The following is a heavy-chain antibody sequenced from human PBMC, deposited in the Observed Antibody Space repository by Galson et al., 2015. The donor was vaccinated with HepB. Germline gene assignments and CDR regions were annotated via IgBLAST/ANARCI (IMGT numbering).Heavy chain of an antibody. V-gene: IGHV3-49*03. CDR1: GFTFGDYA. Sequence: SLRLSCAASGFTFGDYALSWFRQAPGKGLEWVGFIRSKAYGGTSEYAAAVKARFTIPRDDSKSIAYLQMNSLKTEDTAVYYCTRVYYYDSSGYYYVGYFQHWGQGALVTVSS. CDR3: TRVYYYDSSGYYYVGYFQH. D-gene: IGHD3-22*01. J-gene: IGHJ1*01. CDR2: IRSKAYGGTS.